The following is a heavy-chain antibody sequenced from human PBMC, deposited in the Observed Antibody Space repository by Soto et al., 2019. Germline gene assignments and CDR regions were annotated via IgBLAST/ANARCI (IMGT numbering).Heavy chain of an antibody. CDR2: ISGSGTST. CDR1: GFTFSSNA. V-gene: IGHV3-23*01. CDR3: AKENKNNSFDP. Sequence: EVQLLESGGGLVQPGGSLRLSCAASGFTFSSNAMSWVRQAPGKGLEWVSTISGSGTSTYYADSVKGRFTISRDNSKNTLYLQMNSLRAEDTALYYCAKENKNNSFDPWGQGTLVTVSS. J-gene: IGHJ5*02.